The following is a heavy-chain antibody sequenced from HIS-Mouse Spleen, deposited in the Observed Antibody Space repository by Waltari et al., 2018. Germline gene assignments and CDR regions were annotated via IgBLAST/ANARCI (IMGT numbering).Heavy chain of an antibody. D-gene: IGHD6-13*01. CDR2: IYYSGST. Sequence: QLQLQESGPGLVKPSETLSPTCPAHGGSTSSRSYSWGWIRQPPGKGLEWIGSIYYSGSTYYNPSLKSRVTISVDTSKNQFSLKLSSVTAADTAVYYCAREIPYSSSWYDWYFDLWGRGTLVTVSS. CDR1: GGSTSSRSYS. V-gene: IGHV4-39*07. CDR3: AREIPYSSSWYDWYFDL. J-gene: IGHJ2*01.